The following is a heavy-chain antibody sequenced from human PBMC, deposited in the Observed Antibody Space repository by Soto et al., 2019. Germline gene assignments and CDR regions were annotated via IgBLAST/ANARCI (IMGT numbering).Heavy chain of an antibody. D-gene: IGHD3-16*02. V-gene: IGHV3-23*01. CDR3: AKERRYDYIWGSYQRGAFDI. CDR2: ISGSGGST. CDR1: GFTFSSYA. Sequence: EVQLLESGGGLVQPGGSLRLSCAASGFTFSSYAMSWVRQAPGKGLEWVSAISGSGGSTYYADSVKGRFTISRDNSKNTLYLKLTSLRAEDTAVYYCAKERRYDYIWGSYQRGAFDILGQVTMVTVSS. J-gene: IGHJ3*02.